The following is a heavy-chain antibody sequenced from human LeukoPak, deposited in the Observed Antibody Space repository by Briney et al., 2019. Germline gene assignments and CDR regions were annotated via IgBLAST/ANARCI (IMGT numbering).Heavy chain of an antibody. Sequence: SETLSLTCAVYGGSFSGYYWSWIRQPPGKGLEWIGEINHSGSTNYNPSLKSRVTISVDTSKNQFSLKLSSVTAADTAVYYCARARVEGAVVGRTLNWGQGTLVTVSS. J-gene: IGHJ4*02. CDR3: ARARVEGAVVGRTLN. CDR1: GGSFSGYY. CDR2: INHSGST. D-gene: IGHD6-19*01. V-gene: IGHV4-34*01.